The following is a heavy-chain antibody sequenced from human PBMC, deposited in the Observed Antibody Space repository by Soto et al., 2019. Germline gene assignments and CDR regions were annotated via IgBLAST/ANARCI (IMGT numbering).Heavy chain of an antibody. CDR2: IYWNDDK. D-gene: IGHD6-13*01. Sequence: QITLKESGPPLVKPTQTLTLTCTFSVFSLSTSGVGVGWIRQPPGKALEWLALIYWNDDKRYSPSLKSRLTITQDTSKNQVVLKMTSKDPVDTATYYCAHRPQGRGSSWYNWCDPWGQGTLVTVAS. J-gene: IGHJ5*02. CDR3: AHRPQGRGSSWYNWCDP. CDR1: VFSLSTSGVG. V-gene: IGHV2-5*01.